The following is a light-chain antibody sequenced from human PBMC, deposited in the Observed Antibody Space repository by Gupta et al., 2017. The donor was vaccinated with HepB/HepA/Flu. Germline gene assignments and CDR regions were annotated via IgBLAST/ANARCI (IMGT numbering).Light chain of an antibody. V-gene: IGLV3-19*01. CDR1: SLSSYY. J-gene: IGLJ2*01. CDR2: GKN. Sequence: SSDLTQDPAVSVPLGQTVSITCQGDSLSSYYANWSQQKPGQAPVLVIYGKNNQPSGIPDRFSGSSSGNTASLTITGAQAEDEADDYYYSRDSSGNHLHGVFGGGTKLTVL. CDR3: YSRDSSGNHLHGV.